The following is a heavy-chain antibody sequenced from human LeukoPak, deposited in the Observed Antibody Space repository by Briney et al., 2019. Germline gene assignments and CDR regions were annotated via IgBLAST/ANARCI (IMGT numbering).Heavy chain of an antibody. CDR3: ARGLVPGFLDY. D-gene: IGHD4-11*01. J-gene: IGHJ4*02. CDR2: ISGSGGST. CDR1: GFTFSSDA. Sequence: QPGGPMRLSCAASGFTFSSDAMSWGRQAPGEGLEWVAVISGSGGSTYYADSVKGRFTISRDNSKNTLYLQMNSLRAEDTAVYYCARGLVPGFLDYWGQGTPVTVSS. V-gene: IGHV3-23*01.